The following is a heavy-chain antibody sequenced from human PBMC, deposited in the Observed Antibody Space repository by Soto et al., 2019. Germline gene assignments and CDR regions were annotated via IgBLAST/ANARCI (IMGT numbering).Heavy chain of an antibody. CDR2: ISHSGTT. CDR1: GGSISSYY. V-gene: IGHV4-59*08. CDR3: ARLPTLLFGEFFFDY. J-gene: IGHJ4*02. Sequence: SETLSLTCTVSGGSISSYYWSWVRQPPGKGLEWIAYISHSGTTNYNPSLKSRVTISVDTSKNQFSLKLSSVTAADTAVYYCARLPTLLFGEFFFDYWGQGTLVTVSS. D-gene: IGHD3-10*01.